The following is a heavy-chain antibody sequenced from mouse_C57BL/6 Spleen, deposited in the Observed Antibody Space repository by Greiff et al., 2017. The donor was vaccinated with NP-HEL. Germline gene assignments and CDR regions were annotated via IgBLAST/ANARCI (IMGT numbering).Heavy chain of an antibody. Sequence: EVQLQESGPGLVKPSQSLSLTCSVTGYSITSGYYWNWIRQFPGNKLEWMGYISYDGSNNYNPSLKNRISITRDTSKNQFFLKLNSVTTEDTATYYCAREANWAHYFDYWGQGTTLTVSS. CDR1: GYSITSGYY. CDR2: ISYDGSN. J-gene: IGHJ2*01. CDR3: AREANWAHYFDY. V-gene: IGHV3-6*01. D-gene: IGHD4-1*01.